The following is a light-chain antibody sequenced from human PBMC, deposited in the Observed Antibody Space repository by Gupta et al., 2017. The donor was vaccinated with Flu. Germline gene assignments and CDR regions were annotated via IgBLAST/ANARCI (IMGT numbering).Light chain of an antibody. CDR1: TSNIGNHY. J-gene: IGLJ2*01. V-gene: IGLV1-51*02. CDR2: ENS. CDR3: GTWDTLSGGVV. Sequence: QSVLTQPPSVSAAPGQKVTISCSGTTSNIGNHYVCWYQQLSGAAPKLLIYENSERPSGIPDRFSCSKSGTSATLDITGLQTGDEADDYCGTWDTLSGGVVFGGGTKLTVL.